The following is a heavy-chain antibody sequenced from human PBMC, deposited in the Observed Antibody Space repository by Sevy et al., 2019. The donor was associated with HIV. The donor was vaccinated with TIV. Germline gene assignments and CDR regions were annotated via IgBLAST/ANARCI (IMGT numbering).Heavy chain of an antibody. CDR1: GFTFSDYY. CDR2: ISSSGSTI. Sequence: GGSLRLSCAASGFTFSDYYMSWIRQAPGKGLEWVSYISSSGSTIYYADSVKGRFTISRDNAKNSLYLQMNSLRAEDNAVDYCARVESEAGTDRGLRFDYWGQGTLVTVSS. V-gene: IGHV3-11*01. J-gene: IGHJ4*02. CDR3: ARVESEAGTDRGLRFDY. D-gene: IGHD6-19*01.